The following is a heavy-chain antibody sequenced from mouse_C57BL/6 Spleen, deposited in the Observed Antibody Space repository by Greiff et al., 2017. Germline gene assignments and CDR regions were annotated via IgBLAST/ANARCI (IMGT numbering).Heavy chain of an antibody. CDR1: GYTFTSYW. J-gene: IGHJ4*01. CDR3: ASPPLYYGSRDYAMDY. Sequence: QVQLQQPGAELVKPGASVKVSCKASGYTFTSYWMHWVKQRPGQGLEWIGRIHPSDSDTNYNQKFKGKATLTVDKSSSTAYMQLSSLTSEDSAVYYCASPPLYYGSRDYAMDYWGQGTSVTVSS. V-gene: IGHV1-74*01. CDR2: IHPSDSDT. D-gene: IGHD1-1*01.